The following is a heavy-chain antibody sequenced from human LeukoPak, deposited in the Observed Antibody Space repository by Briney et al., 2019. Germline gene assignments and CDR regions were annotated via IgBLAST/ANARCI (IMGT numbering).Heavy chain of an antibody. J-gene: IGHJ4*02. Sequence: PSETLSLTCTVSGGSISSYYWSWIRQPPGKGLEWIGYIYYSGSTNYNPSLKSRVTISVDTSKNQFSLKLSSVTAADTAVYYCRVSDYGDHHFDYWGQGTLVTVSS. CDR1: GGSISSYY. CDR2: IYYSGST. D-gene: IGHD4-17*01. V-gene: IGHV4-59*01. CDR3: RVSDYGDHHFDY.